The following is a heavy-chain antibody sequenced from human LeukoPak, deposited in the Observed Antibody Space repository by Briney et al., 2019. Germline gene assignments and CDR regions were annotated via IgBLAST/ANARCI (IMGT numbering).Heavy chain of an antibody. CDR3: AKNALAAGVADYYDSSGSFDY. D-gene: IGHD3-22*01. J-gene: IGHJ4*02. CDR1: GFIFNSFA. Sequence: GGSLRLSCAASGFIFNSFAMSWVRQAPGKGLEWVSTFSGSGSRTSYADSVKGRFTISRDNSKNTLYLQMKSLRAEDTAVYYCAKNALAAGVADYYDSSGSFDYWGQGTLVTVSS. CDR2: FSGSGSRT. V-gene: IGHV3-23*01.